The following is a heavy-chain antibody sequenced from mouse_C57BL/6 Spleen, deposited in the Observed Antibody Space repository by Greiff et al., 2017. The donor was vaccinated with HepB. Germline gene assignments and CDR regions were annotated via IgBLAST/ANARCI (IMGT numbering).Heavy chain of an antibody. J-gene: IGHJ4*01. CDR1: GYTFTDYY. Sequence: VQLQQSGAELVRPGASVKLSCKASGYTFTDYYINWVKQRPGQGLEWIARIYPGSGNTYYNEKFKGKATLTAEKSSSTAYMQLSSLTSEDSAVYFCARSQGLLLLYYAMDYWGQGTSVTVSS. CDR2: IYPGSGNT. D-gene: IGHD1-1*01. CDR3: ARSQGLLLLYYAMDY. V-gene: IGHV1-76*01.